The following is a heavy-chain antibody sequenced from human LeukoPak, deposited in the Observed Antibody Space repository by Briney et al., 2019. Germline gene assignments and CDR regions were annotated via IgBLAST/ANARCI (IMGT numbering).Heavy chain of an antibody. Sequence: GGSLRLSCAASGFTFSNAWMSWVRQAPGKGLEWVGRIKSKTDGGTTDYAAPVKGRFTISRDDSKNTLYLQMNSLKTEDTAVYYCTTEVWYGSGSYYKVPDYWGQGTLVPVSS. CDR1: GFTFSNAW. V-gene: IGHV3-15*01. CDR3: TTEVWYGSGSYYKVPDY. CDR2: IKSKTDGGTT. J-gene: IGHJ4*02. D-gene: IGHD3-10*01.